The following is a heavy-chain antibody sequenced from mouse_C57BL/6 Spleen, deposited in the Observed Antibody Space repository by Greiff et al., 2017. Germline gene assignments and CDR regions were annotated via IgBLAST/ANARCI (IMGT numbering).Heavy chain of an antibody. Sequence: DVKLQESGPGLVNPSQSLSLTCTVTGYSITSGYYWNWIRQFTGNKLEWMGYIRYDGSNNYNPSLKNRISITRDTSKYQFFLQLNSVTTEDTATYYCARAVVEAYYLDYWGQGTTLTVSS. CDR2: IRYDGSN. V-gene: IGHV3-6*01. CDR3: ARAVVEAYYLDY. D-gene: IGHD1-1*01. J-gene: IGHJ2*01. CDR1: GYSITSGYY.